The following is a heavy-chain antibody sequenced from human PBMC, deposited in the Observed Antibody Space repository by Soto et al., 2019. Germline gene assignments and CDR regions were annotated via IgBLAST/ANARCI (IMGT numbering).Heavy chain of an antibody. Sequence: VQLVQSEAEVKKPGASVKVSCKASGYTLSSYGIHWVRQAPGQRLEWMGWINGGNGDTMYAQKFQDRVTMTRGTSANTAYMEVSSLASKDTAVYYCARGRSLFRAGDTSVNFFDYWGQGTLVTVSS. D-gene: IGHD1-26*01. CDR1: GYTLSSYG. CDR3: ARGRSLFRAGDTSVNFFDY. J-gene: IGHJ4*02. CDR2: INGGNGDT. V-gene: IGHV1-3*01.